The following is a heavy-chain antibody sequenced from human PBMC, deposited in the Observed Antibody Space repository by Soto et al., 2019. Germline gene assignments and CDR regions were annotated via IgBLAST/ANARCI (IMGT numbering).Heavy chain of an antibody. D-gene: IGHD6-13*01. CDR1: GFSFSSYA. J-gene: IGHJ4*02. CDR3: AKGSGSSRPYYFDY. Sequence: EVQLLESGGGLVQPGGSLRVSCAASGFSFSSYAMSWVRQAPGKGLEWVSAITGSGGDSYHADSVKGRFTISRDNTKNTLYLQMISLRAEDMAVYYCAKGSGSSRPYYFDYWGQGTPVTVSS. V-gene: IGHV3-23*01. CDR2: ITGSGGDS.